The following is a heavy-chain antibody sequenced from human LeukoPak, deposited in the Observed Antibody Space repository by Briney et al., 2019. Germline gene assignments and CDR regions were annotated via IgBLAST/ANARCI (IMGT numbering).Heavy chain of an antibody. V-gene: IGHV4-31*03. CDR1: GGSISSGGYY. CDR2: IYYSGST. CDR3: ARETGTTVNWFDP. Sequence: PSETLSLTCTVSGGSISSGGYYWSWIRQHPGKGLEWIGYIYYSGSTYYNPSLKSRVTTSVDTSKNQFSLKLSSVTAADTAVYYCARETGTTVNWFDPWGQGTLVTVSS. D-gene: IGHD1-7*01. J-gene: IGHJ5*02.